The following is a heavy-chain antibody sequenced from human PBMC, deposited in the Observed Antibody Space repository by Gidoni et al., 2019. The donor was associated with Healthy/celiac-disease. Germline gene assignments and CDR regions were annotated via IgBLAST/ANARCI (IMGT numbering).Heavy chain of an antibody. D-gene: IGHD6-6*01. Sequence: EVQLVESGGGLVKPGGYLRLSCAASGFSFSGYSMNWVRQAPGKGLEWVSSISSSSSYIYYADSVKGRFTISRDNAKNSLYLQMNSLRAEDTAVYYCARIRLEQLVLGWFDPWGQGTLVTVSS. V-gene: IGHV3-21*01. J-gene: IGHJ5*02. CDR2: ISSSSSYI. CDR1: GFSFSGYS. CDR3: ARIRLEQLVLGWFDP.